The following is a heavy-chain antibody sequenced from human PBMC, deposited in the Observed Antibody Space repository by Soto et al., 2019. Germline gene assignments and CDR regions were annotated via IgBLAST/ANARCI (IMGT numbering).Heavy chain of an antibody. Sequence: SETLSLTCTVSGGSIVTGSHYWGWIRQPPGKGLEWLGHIYYSGNTYYPPSLKSRVTISVDTSKNQFSLRLSSVTAADTAVYYCARLPQEYNYYGMDVWGQGTTVTSP. CDR1: GGSIVTGSHY. CDR3: ARLPQEYNYYGMDV. V-gene: IGHV4-39*01. D-gene: IGHD1-1*01. J-gene: IGHJ6*02. CDR2: IYYSGNT.